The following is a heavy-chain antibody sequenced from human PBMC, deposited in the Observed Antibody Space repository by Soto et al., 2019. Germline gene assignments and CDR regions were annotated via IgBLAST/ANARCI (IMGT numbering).Heavy chain of an antibody. Sequence: QVQLQESGPGLVEPSGTLSLTCAVSGDSISSRNWWSWVRQPPGKGLEWIGDIFHSGSTNYNPSLKRRVTISVDKSENQFSLKLSSVTAADTAVYYCARDEGYGSHFGLDVWGQGTTVTVSS. CDR3: ARDEGYGSHFGLDV. D-gene: IGHD5-18*01. CDR1: GDSISSRNW. J-gene: IGHJ6*02. V-gene: IGHV4-4*02. CDR2: IFHSGST.